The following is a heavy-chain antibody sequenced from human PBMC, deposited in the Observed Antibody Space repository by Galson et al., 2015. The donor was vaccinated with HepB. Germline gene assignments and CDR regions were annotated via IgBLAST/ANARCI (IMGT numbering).Heavy chain of an antibody. CDR1: GFNFNYYA. Sequence: SLRLSCAASGFNFNYYAMHWVRQAPGRGLEYISGITNDGAGTNYEDFVRGRFTISRDNSRKSLNLQMTSLRPDGTALYYCVKEDILSGFLVGSFHVWGQGTMVTVSS. V-gene: IGHV3-64D*08. CDR2: ITNDGAGT. D-gene: IGHD3-9*01. J-gene: IGHJ3*01. CDR3: VKEDILSGFLVGSFHV.